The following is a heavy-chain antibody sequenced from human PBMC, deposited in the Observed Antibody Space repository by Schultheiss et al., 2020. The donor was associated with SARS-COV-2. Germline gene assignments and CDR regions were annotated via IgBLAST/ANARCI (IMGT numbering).Heavy chain of an antibody. J-gene: IGHJ5*02. CDR2: IYHSGST. V-gene: IGHV4-4*02. D-gene: IGHD2-2*01. CDR3: ARRGIVVVPADLRNWFDP. Sequence: SETLSLTCAVSGGSISSSNWWSWVRQPPGKGLEWIGEIYHSGSTNYNPSLKSRVTISVDTSKNQFSLKLSSVTAADTAVYYCARRGIVVVPADLRNWFDPWGQGTLVTVSS. CDR1: GGSISSSNW.